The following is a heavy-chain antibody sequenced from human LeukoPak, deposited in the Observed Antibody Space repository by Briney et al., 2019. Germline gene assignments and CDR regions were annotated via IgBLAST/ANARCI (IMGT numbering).Heavy chain of an antibody. CDR2: INSDGRIA. J-gene: IGHJ4*02. CDR1: GFTFSNYW. CDR3: ARALRTPSDTNIAIDY. Sequence: GGSLRLSCAASGFTFSNYWVHWVRQGPGKGLVWVSRINSDGRIASYADSVKGRFTISRDNAKNTLYLQMNSLRAEDTAVYYCARALRTPSDTNIAIDYWGQGTLVTVSS. D-gene: IGHD4-23*01. V-gene: IGHV3-74*01.